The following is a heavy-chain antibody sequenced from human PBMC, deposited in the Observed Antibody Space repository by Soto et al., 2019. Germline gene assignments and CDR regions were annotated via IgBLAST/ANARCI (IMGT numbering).Heavy chain of an antibody. Sequence: QITLKESSPTLVKPTQILTLTCTFSGFSLSTTAVGVGWIRQPPGRALEWLALIYWDDDKRYSPSLKSRLTITKDTSKNQVVLTMTNMDPVDTATYYCAHIAYAWVLGGFDYWGQGTLVTVSS. D-gene: IGHD3-16*01. CDR2: IYWDDDK. J-gene: IGHJ4*02. V-gene: IGHV2-5*02. CDR3: AHIAYAWVLGGFDY. CDR1: GFSLSTTAVG.